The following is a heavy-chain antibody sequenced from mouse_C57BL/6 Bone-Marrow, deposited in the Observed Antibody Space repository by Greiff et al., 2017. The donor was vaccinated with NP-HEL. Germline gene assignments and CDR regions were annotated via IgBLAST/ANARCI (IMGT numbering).Heavy chain of an antibody. J-gene: IGHJ2*01. Sequence: QVHVKQSGAELVKPGASVKMSCKASGYTFTTYPIEWMKQNHGKSLEWIGNFHPYNDDTKYNEKFKGKATLTVEKSSSTVYLELSRLTSDDSAVYYCARRRDGYYKGVYFDYWGQGTTLTVSS. CDR3: ARRRDGYYKGVYFDY. V-gene: IGHV1-47*01. CDR2: FHPYNDDT. D-gene: IGHD2-3*01. CDR1: GYTFTTYP.